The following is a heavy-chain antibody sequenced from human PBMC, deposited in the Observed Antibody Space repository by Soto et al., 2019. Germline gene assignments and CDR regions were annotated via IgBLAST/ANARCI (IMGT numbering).Heavy chain of an antibody. Sequence: ASVKVSCKASGYTFTGYYMHWVRQAPGQGLEWMGWINPNSGGTNYAQKFQGWVTMTRDTSISTAYMELSKLRSDDTAVYYCARGPRAWFYFDYWGQGTLVTVSS. J-gene: IGHJ4*02. CDR2: INPNSGGT. V-gene: IGHV1-2*04. CDR1: GYTFTGYY. D-gene: IGHD3-9*01. CDR3: ARGPRAWFYFDY.